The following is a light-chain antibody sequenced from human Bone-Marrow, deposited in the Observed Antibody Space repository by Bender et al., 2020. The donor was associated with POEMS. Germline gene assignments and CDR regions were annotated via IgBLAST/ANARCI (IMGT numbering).Light chain of an antibody. CDR2: EGS. J-gene: IGLJ2*01. Sequence: QSAPTQPASVSGSPGQSITISCTGTSSDVGSFRFVSWYQQHPGKTPKLMIYEGSKRPSGVSDRFSGSKSGNTASLTITGLQAEDDADYYCCSYAGTSTPVLFGRGTKLTVL. CDR3: CSYAGTSTPVL. V-gene: IGLV2-23*01. CDR1: SSDVGSFRF.